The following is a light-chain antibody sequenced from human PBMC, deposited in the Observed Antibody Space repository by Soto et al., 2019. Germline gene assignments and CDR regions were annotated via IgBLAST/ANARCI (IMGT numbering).Light chain of an antibody. CDR2: EVS. V-gene: IGLV2-23*02. J-gene: IGLJ1*01. CDR1: SSDVGNYKF. CDR3: CSYAGSSPSYV. Sequence: FVLTHPASVAGSPGESITISCPGTSSDVGNYKFVSWYQQHPDKAPKVMIYEVSQRPSGVSDRFSGSKSGNTASLTISGLQAEDEADYYCCSYAGSSPSYVFGTGTKVTV.